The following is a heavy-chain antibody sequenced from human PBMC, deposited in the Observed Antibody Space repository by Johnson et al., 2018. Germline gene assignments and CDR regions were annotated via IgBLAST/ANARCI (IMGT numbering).Heavy chain of an antibody. J-gene: IGHJ6*02. V-gene: IGHV3-66*01. CDR1: GFTVSSNY. Sequence: VQLQQSGGGLVQPGGSLRLSCAASGFTVSSNYMSWVRQAPGKGLEWVSVIYSGGSTNYADSVKGRFIISRDYSKNMLYLQMNSLRVEDAAVYYCAREEGLASPMDVWGQGTTVTVSS. CDR2: IYSGGST. CDR3: AREEGLASPMDV.